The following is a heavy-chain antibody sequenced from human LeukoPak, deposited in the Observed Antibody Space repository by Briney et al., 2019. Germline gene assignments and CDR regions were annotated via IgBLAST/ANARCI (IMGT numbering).Heavy chain of an antibody. CDR3: ARVGSGSYGFHFDY. D-gene: IGHD3-10*01. J-gene: IGHJ4*02. V-gene: IGHV4-30-2*01. CDR2: IYHSGST. CDR1: GGSISSGGYS. Sequence: PSETLSLTCAVSGGSISSGGYSWSWIRQPPGKGLEWIGYIYHSGSTYYNPSLKSRVTISVDRSKNQFSLKLSSLTAADTAVYYCARVGSGSYGFHFDYWGQGTLVTVSS.